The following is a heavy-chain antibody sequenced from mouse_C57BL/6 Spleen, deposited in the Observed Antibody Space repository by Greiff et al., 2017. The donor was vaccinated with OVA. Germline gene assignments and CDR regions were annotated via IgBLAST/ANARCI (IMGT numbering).Heavy chain of an antibody. J-gene: IGHJ3*01. V-gene: IGHV1-55*01. CDR1: GYTFTSYW. CDR2: IYPGSGST. Sequence: QVQLQQSGAELVKPGASVKMSCKASGYTFTSYWITWVKQRPGQGLEWIGDIYPGSGSTNYNEKFKSKATLTVDTSSSTAYMQLSSLTSEDSAVYYCARGGYDYGLAYWGQGTLVTVSA. CDR3: ARGGYDYGLAY. D-gene: IGHD2-4*01.